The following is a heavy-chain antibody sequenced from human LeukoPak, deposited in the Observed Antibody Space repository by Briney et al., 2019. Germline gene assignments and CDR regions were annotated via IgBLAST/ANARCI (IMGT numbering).Heavy chain of an antibody. CDR3: ARIPGSGSGY. D-gene: IGHD6-25*01. Sequence: TLSLTCTVSGGSTSHYFWSWIRQPPGKALEWLARIDWDDDKYYSTSLKTRLTISKDTSKNQVVLTMTNMDPVDTATYYCARIPGSGSGYWGRGTLVTVSS. CDR1: GGSTSHYF. CDR2: IDWDDDK. J-gene: IGHJ4*02. V-gene: IGHV2-70*11.